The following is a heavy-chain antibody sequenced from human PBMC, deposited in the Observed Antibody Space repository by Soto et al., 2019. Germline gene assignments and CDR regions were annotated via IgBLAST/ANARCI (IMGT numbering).Heavy chain of an antibody. J-gene: IGHJ3*02. V-gene: IGHV4-31*03. Sequence: QVQLQESGPGLVKPSQTLSLTCTVSGGSISSGGYYWSWIRQHPGKGLEWIGYIYYSGSTYYNPSLKSRVTIPVDTSKNQFSLKLSSVTAADTAVYYCARDRGGPGYDAFDIWGQGTMVTVSS. CDR3: ARDRGGPGYDAFDI. CDR1: GGSISSGGYY. CDR2: IYYSGST. D-gene: IGHD3-16*01.